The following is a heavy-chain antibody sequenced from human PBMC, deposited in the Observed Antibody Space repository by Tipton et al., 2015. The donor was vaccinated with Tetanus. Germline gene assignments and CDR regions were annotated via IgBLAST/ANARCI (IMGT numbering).Heavy chain of an antibody. J-gene: IGHJ2*01. D-gene: IGHD4-17*01. CDR2: IYYSGST. V-gene: IGHV4-59*08. Sequence: LRLSCTVSGGSISSYYWSWIRQPPGKGLEWIGYIYYSGSTNYNPSLKSRVTISVDTSKNQFSLKLSSVTAADTAVYYCASPYGDYVWYFDLWGRGTLVTVSS. CDR3: ASPYGDYVWYFDL. CDR1: GGSISSYY.